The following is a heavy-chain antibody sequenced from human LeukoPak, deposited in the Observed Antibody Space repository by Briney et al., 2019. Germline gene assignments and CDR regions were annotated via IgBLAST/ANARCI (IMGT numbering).Heavy chain of an antibody. Sequence: GGSLRLSCAASGFTFTSYSMNWVRQAPGKGLEWVSTISGGGGSTYYADSVKGRFTISRDNSKNTLYLQVNSLRAEDTAVYYCAKDPALWFGELLSYFDYWGQGALVTVSS. CDR3: AKDPALWFGELLSYFDY. D-gene: IGHD3-10*01. CDR1: GFTFTSYS. J-gene: IGHJ4*02. CDR2: ISGGGGST. V-gene: IGHV3-23*01.